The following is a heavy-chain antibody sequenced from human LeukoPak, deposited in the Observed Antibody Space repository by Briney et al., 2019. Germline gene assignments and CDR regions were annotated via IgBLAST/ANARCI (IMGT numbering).Heavy chain of an antibody. CDR2: IYTSGST. CDR1: GGSISSYY. Sequence: SETLSLTCTVSGGSISSYYWSWIRQPAGKGLEWIGRIYTSGSTNYNPSLKSRVTISVDTSKNQFSLKLSSVTAADTAVYYCARAGDDSSSWHAFDYWGQGTLVTVSS. D-gene: IGHD6-13*01. J-gene: IGHJ4*02. CDR3: ARAGDDSSSWHAFDY. V-gene: IGHV4-4*07.